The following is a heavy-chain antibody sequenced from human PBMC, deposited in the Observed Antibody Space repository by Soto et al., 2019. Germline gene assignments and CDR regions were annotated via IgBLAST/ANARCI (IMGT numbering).Heavy chain of an antibody. CDR1: GYTFTGYY. CDR2: INPNSGGT. Sequence: ASVKVSCKASGYTFTGYYMHCVRQAPGQGLEWMGWINPNSGGTNYAQKFQGWVTMTRDTSISTAYMELSRLRSDDTAVYYCARLAAAGGRARHNKNNWFDPWGQGTLVTVSS. J-gene: IGHJ5*02. CDR3: ARLAAAGGRARHNKNNWFDP. D-gene: IGHD6-13*01. V-gene: IGHV1-2*04.